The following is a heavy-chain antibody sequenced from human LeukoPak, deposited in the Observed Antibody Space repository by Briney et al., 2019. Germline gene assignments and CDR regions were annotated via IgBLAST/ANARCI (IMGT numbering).Heavy chain of an antibody. V-gene: IGHV1-18*01. CDR2: ISAYNGNT. D-gene: IGHD4-23*01. CDR3: ARVPQFEAPGNAFDI. Sequence: ASVKVSCKASGYTFNNYAISWVRQAPGQGLEWMGWISAYNGNTNYAQKLQGRVTLTTDTSTSTAYMELRSLRSEDTAVYYCARVPQFEAPGNAFDIWGQGTMVTVSS. J-gene: IGHJ3*02. CDR1: GYTFNNYA.